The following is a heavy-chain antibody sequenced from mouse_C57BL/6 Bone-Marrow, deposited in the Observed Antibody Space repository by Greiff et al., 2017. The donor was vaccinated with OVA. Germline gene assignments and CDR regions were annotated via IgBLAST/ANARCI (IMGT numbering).Heavy chain of an antibody. Sequence: EVKLQESGTVLARPGASVKMSCKTSGYTFTSYWMHWVKQRPGQGLEWIGAIYPGNSDTSYNQKFKGKAKLTAVTSASTAYMELSSLTNEDSAVYYCTRVYYYGSSYPAWFAYWGQGTLVTVSA. CDR1: GYTFTSYW. V-gene: IGHV1-5*01. D-gene: IGHD1-1*01. CDR3: TRVYYYGSSYPAWFAY. CDR2: IYPGNSDT. J-gene: IGHJ3*01.